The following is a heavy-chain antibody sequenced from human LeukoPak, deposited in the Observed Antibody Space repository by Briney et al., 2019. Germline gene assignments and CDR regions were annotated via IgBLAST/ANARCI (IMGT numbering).Heavy chain of an antibody. Sequence: PGGSLRLSCAASGFTFSSYAMHWVRQAPGKGLEWVAVISYDGSNKYYADSVKGRFTISRDNSKNTLYLQMGSLRAEDMAVYYCARGGRSVYPSLFDYWGQGTLVTVSS. CDR2: ISYDGSNK. D-gene: IGHD3-16*01. CDR3: ARGGRSVYPSLFDY. CDR1: GFTFSSYA. J-gene: IGHJ4*02. V-gene: IGHV3-30*04.